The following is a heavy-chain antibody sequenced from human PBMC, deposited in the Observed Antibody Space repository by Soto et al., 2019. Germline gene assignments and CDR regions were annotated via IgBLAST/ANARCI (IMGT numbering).Heavy chain of an antibody. V-gene: IGHV1-2*04. Sequence: ASVKVSCKASGYTFTGYYMHWVRQAPGQGLEWMGWINPNSGGTNYAQKFQGWVTMTRDTSISTPYMELSRLRSDDTAVDYWARDGYSGYDFVEHKQLNYYGMDVWGQGTTVTVSS. CDR1: GYTFTGYY. CDR3: ARDGYSGYDFVEHKQLNYYGMDV. CDR2: INPNSGGT. J-gene: IGHJ6*02. D-gene: IGHD5-12*01.